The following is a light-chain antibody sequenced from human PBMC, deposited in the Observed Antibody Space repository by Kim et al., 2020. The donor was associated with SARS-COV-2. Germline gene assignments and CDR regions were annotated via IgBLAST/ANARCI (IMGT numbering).Light chain of an antibody. CDR1: SSNIGAGYD. CDR2: DNN. Sequence: VTISCTGSSSNIGAGYDVHWYQQLPGTAPKLLIYDNNNRPSGVPDRFSGSKSGTSASLAITGLQGDDEADYYCQSYDASLRPSRVFGGGTKVTVL. V-gene: IGLV1-40*01. J-gene: IGLJ3*02. CDR3: QSYDASLRPSRV.